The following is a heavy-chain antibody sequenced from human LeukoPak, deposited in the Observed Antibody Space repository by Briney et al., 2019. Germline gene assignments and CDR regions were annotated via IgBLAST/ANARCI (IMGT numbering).Heavy chain of an antibody. CDR1: GASIRTFY. Sequence: SESLSLTCTVSGASIRTFYWTWIRQPPGKGLEWIAYISYSGSTTYNPSLKSRVTISLDTSKNQFSLNLNSLTAADTAVYYCARGIGNSRGTRFDPWGQGTLVTVSS. CDR3: ARGIGNSRGTRFDP. V-gene: IGHV4-59*01. J-gene: IGHJ5*02. D-gene: IGHD3-22*01. CDR2: ISYSGST.